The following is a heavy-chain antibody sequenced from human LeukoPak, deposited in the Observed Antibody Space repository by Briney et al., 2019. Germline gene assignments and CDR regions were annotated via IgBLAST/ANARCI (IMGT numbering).Heavy chain of an antibody. CDR2: INHSGST. CDR1: GGSFSGYY. V-gene: IGHV4-34*01. CDR3: ARPLVSPRRAYYDILTGSGWFDP. D-gene: IGHD3-9*01. J-gene: IGHJ5*02. Sequence: KPSETLSLTCAVYGGSFSGYYWSWIRQPPGKGLEWIGEINHSGSTNYNPSLKSRVTISVDTSKNRFSLKLSSVTAADTAVYYCARPLVSPRRAYYDILTGSGWFDPWGQGTLVTVSS.